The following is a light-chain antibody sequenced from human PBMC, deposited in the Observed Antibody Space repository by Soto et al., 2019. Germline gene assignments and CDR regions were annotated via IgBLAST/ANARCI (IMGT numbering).Light chain of an antibody. CDR2: DAS. CDR1: QSVSSY. J-gene: IGKJ5*01. Sequence: EIVLPPSPATLSLSPGERATLSCRASQSVSSYLAWYQQKPGQAPRLLIYDASNRATGIPARFSGSGSGTDFTLTISSLEPEDFAVYYCQQRSNWPPITFGQGTRLEI. V-gene: IGKV3-11*01. CDR3: QQRSNWPPIT.